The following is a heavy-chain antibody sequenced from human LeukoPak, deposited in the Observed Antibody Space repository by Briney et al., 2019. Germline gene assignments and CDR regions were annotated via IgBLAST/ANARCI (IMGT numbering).Heavy chain of an antibody. Sequence: GSLRLSCVASGFTFSSYWMSWVRQAPGKGLEWVAYIKYDGSEKYYVDSVKGRFTISRDDAKNSLYLQMNSLRAEDTAVYYCVVAATGRGGLDVWGQGTTVTVSS. V-gene: IGHV3-7*01. D-gene: IGHD6-13*01. CDR3: VVAATGRGGLDV. CDR1: GFTFSSYW. CDR2: IKYDGSEK. J-gene: IGHJ6*02.